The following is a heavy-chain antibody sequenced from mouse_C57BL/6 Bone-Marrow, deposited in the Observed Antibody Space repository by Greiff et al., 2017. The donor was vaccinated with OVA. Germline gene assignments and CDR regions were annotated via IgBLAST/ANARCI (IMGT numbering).Heavy chain of an antibody. Sequence: DVKLVESGGGLVQPGGSLKLSCAASGFTFSDYGMAWVRQAPRKGPEWVAFISNLAYSIYYADTVTGRFTISRENAKNTLYLEMSSLRSEDTAMYYCARRGIYYAMDYWGQGTSVTVSS. CDR1: GFTFSDYG. V-gene: IGHV5-15*04. CDR2: ISNLAYSI. CDR3: ARRGIYYAMDY. J-gene: IGHJ4*01.